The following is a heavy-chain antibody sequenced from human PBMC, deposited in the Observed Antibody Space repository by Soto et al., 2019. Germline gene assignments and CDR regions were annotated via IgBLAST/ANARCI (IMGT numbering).Heavy chain of an antibody. Sequence: SETLSLTCTVSGGSISSSSYYWGWIRQPPGKGLEWIGSIYYSGSTYYNPSLKSRVTISVDTSKNQFSLKLSSVTAADTAVYYCASDYDSSGYLSPFDYWGQGTLVTVS. CDR3: ASDYDSSGYLSPFDY. V-gene: IGHV4-39*01. CDR1: GGSISSSSYY. D-gene: IGHD3-22*01. J-gene: IGHJ4*02. CDR2: IYYSGST.